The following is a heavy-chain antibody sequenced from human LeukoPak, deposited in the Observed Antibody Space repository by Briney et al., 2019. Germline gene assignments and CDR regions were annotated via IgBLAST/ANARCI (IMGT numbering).Heavy chain of an antibody. CDR3: ARNSGTGTFSY. V-gene: IGHV4-39*02. Sequence: MASETLSLTCTVSGDSISRSTYYWAWIRQPPGKGLEWIGSVYYGRSPYFNPSLESRATISVDTSKNHFSLKMSSVTAADTAVYYCARNSGTGTFSYWGQGTLVTVSS. CDR1: GDSISRSTYY. D-gene: IGHD7-27*01. CDR2: VYYGRSP. J-gene: IGHJ4*02.